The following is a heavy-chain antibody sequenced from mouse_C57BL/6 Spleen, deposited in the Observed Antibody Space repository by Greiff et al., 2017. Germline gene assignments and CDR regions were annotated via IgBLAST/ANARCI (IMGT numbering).Heavy chain of an antibody. CDR1: GYTFTSYG. D-gene: IGHD1-2*01. V-gene: IGHV1-81*01. CDR3: ARGDDYYGLAY. CDR2: IYPRSGNT. Sequence: QVQLKQSGAELARPGASVKLSCKASGYTFTSYGISWVKQRTGQGLEWIGEIYPRSGNTYYNEKFKGKATLTADKSSSTAYMELRSLTSEDSAVYFCARGDDYYGLAYWGQGTLVTVSA. J-gene: IGHJ3*01.